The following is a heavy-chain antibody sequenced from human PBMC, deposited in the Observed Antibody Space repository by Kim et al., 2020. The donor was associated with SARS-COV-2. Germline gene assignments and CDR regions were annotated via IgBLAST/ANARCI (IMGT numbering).Heavy chain of an antibody. J-gene: IGHJ3*02. CDR1: GGSISSYY. Sequence: SETLSLTCTVSGGSISSYYWSWIRQPPGKGLEWIGYIYYSGSTNYNPSLKSRVTISVDTSKNQFSLKLSSVTAADTAVYYCARDLYDSSGYYSYGDAFDIWGQGTMVTVSS. CDR2: IYYSGST. V-gene: IGHV4-59*01. D-gene: IGHD3-22*01. CDR3: ARDLYDSSGYYSYGDAFDI.